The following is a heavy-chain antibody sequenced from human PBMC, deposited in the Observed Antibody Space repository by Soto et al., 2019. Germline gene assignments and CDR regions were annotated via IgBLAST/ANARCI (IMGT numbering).Heavy chain of an antibody. CDR1: GFTFSSYG. Sequence: QVQLVESGGGVVQPGRSLRLSCAASGFTFSSYGMHWVRQAPGKGLEWVAVIWYDGVKKYYADSVKGRFTISRDSSKNKLYLQMNSLRAEDTAVYYCAKPIVAAGYYGMDVWGQGTTVTVSS. V-gene: IGHV3-33*06. D-gene: IGHD6-13*01. CDR2: IWYDGVKK. J-gene: IGHJ6*02. CDR3: AKPIVAAGYYGMDV.